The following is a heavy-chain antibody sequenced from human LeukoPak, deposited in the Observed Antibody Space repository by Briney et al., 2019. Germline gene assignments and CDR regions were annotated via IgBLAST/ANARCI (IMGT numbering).Heavy chain of an antibody. V-gene: IGHV1-2*05. CDR2: INPNTGGT. CDR3: ARVGDGLNDAFDI. J-gene: IGHJ3*02. CDR1: GYTFTGYY. D-gene: IGHD5-24*01. Sequence: ASVKVSCKASGYTFTGYYMNWVRQAPGQGLEWLGRINPNTGGTNYAQNFQGRVTMTRDTSISTAYMELSRLRSDDTDVYYCARVGDGLNDAFDIWGQGTMVTVSS.